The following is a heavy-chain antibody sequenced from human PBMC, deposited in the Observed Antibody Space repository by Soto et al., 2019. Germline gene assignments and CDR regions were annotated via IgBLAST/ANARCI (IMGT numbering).Heavy chain of an antibody. D-gene: IGHD1-26*01. Sequence: QVQLQESGPGLVKPSQTLSLTCTVSGGSISSGDYYWSWIRQPPGKGLEWIGYIYYSGSTYYNPSLKGRVTIAVDTSKNQFSLKLSSVTAADTAVYYCARDRGELPYYYYGMDVWGQGTTVTVSS. J-gene: IGHJ6*02. V-gene: IGHV4-30-4*01. CDR3: ARDRGELPYYYYGMDV. CDR2: IYYSGST. CDR1: GGSISSGDYY.